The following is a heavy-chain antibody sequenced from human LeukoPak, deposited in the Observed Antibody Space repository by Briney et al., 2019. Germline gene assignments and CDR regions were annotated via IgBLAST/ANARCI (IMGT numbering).Heavy chain of an antibody. V-gene: IGHV5-51*01. D-gene: IGHD4-17*01. J-gene: IGHJ4*02. CDR3: GGARHGDYRWDY. CDR2: IHSADSNT. Sequence: GESLKISCKDSGYSFTNYWIGWVRQMPGKGLEWMGIIHSADSNTKYSPSFQGQVTISADKSISTAYLQWSGLKASDTAMYYCGGARHGDYRWDYWGQGTLVTVSS. CDR1: GYSFTNYW.